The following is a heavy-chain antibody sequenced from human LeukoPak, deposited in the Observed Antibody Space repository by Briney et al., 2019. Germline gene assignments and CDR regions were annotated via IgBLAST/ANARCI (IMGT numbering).Heavy chain of an antibody. J-gene: IGHJ4*02. D-gene: IGHD2-15*01. Sequence: SETLSLTCTVSNDSISSGDYYWNWIRQPPGKGLEWIGYIFHRGGTSYNPSLKSRILFSVDTSQNQFSLKLNSVTAADTAVYYCVRVILYCSGGSCYRGPFDNWGQGTLVTVSS. V-gene: IGHV4-30-4*01. CDR1: NDSISSGDYY. CDR2: IFHRGGT. CDR3: VRVILYCSGGSCYRGPFDN.